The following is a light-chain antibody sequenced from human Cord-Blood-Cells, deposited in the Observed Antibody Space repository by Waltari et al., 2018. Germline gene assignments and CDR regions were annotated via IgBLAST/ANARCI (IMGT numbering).Light chain of an antibody. CDR2: AAS. V-gene: IGKV1-39*01. Sequence: DIQMTQSPSSLYASVGERVTITCRASQSISSYLNWYQQKPGKAPNLLIYAASSLQSGVPSRFSGSGSGTDFTLTISSLQPEDFATYYCQQSYSTLTFGPGTKVDIK. CDR1: QSISSY. J-gene: IGKJ3*01. CDR3: QQSYSTLT.